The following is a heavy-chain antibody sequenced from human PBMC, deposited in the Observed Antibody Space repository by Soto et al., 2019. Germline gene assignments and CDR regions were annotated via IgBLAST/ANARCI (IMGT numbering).Heavy chain of an antibody. Sequence: SETLSLTCAVYGGSFSGYYWSWIRQPPGKGLEWIGEINHSGSTNYNPSLKSRVTISVDTSKNQFSLKLSSVTAADTAVYYCAIEKRWNYVPKIDYWGQGTLVTVSS. CDR3: AIEKRWNYVPKIDY. CDR1: GGSFSGYY. V-gene: IGHV4-34*01. D-gene: IGHD1-7*01. J-gene: IGHJ4*02. CDR2: INHSGST.